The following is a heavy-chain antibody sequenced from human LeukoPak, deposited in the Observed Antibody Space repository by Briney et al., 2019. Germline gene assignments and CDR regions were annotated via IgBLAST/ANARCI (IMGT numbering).Heavy chain of an antibody. J-gene: IGHJ4*02. D-gene: IGHD3-22*01. CDR2: VNSGGIT. V-gene: IGHV3-53*01. Sequence: PGGSLRLSCAASGFTFSSYTVNWVRQAPGKGLEWVSVVNSGGITYYADSVKGRFTISRDNSKNTLYLQMNSLRAEDTAVYYCAGSYYDSSPRGVWGQGTLVTVSS. CDR3: AGSYYDSSPRGV. CDR1: GFTFSSYT.